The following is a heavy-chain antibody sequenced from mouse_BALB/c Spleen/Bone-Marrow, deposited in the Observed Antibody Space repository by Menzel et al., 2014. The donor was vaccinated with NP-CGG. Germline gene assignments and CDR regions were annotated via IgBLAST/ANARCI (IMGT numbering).Heavy chain of an antibody. D-gene: IGHD2-4*01. CDR2: IDPANGNT. J-gene: IGHJ1*01. V-gene: IGHV14-3*02. Sequence: EVKLVESGAELVKPGASVKLSCTASGLNIKDTYMHWVKQRPEQGLEWIGRIDPANGNTKYDPKFQGKATITADTSSNTAYLQLSSLTSEDTAVYYCANYDYGWYFDVWGAGTTVTVSS. CDR3: ANYDYGWYFDV. CDR1: GLNIKDTY.